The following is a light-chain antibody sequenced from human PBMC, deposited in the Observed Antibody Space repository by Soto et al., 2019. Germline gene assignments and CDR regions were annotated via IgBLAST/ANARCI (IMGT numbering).Light chain of an antibody. CDR3: QQCGSSST. J-gene: IGKJ5*01. Sequence: EIVLTQSPGTPSLSPVERATLSCRASQTFSNSFLSWFQQIPGQAPRLLIYGASMRATGIPDRFSGSGSGTDFTLTISRLEPEDFAVYYCQQCGSSSTFGQGTRLEIK. CDR2: GAS. V-gene: IGKV3-20*01. CDR1: QTFSNSF.